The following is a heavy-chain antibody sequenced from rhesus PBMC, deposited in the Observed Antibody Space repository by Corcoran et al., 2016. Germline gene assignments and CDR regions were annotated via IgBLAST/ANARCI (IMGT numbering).Heavy chain of an antibody. CDR1: GDSINSDQ. Sequence: QVQLQESGPGLVKPSETLSLTCAVSGDSINSDQWSCIRPPPGKGLEWIGRISDRGESTAYTPTPKSRVTSSTDTSKNQFSLKLTSVTAADTALYYCARYYDSANPKTRFDVWGPGLLVTVSS. J-gene: IGHJ5-1*01. CDR2: ISDRGEST. CDR3: ARYYDSANPKTRFDV. D-gene: IGHD3-28*01. V-gene: IGHV4-173*01.